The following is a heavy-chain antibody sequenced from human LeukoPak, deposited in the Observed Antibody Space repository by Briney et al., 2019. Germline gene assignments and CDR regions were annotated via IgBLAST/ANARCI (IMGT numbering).Heavy chain of an antibody. CDR3: ARDRGSSGWYEFDY. J-gene: IGHJ4*02. CDR2: IKQDGSEK. V-gene: IGHV3-7*01. D-gene: IGHD6-19*01. Sequence: GGSLRLSCAASGFTSGTYWMSWVRQAPGKGLEWVANIKQDGSEKYYVDSVRGRFTIPRDNAKNSLYLQMNSLRAEDTAVYYCARDRGSSGWYEFDYWGQGTLVTVSS. CDR1: GFTSGTYW.